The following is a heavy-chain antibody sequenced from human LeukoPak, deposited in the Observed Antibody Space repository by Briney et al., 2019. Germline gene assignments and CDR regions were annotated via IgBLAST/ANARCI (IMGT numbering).Heavy chain of an antibody. CDR1: GGSISSYY. J-gene: IGHJ4*02. V-gene: IGHV4-4*07. CDR3: AREDRSSSWYGRWGY. D-gene: IGHD6-13*01. CDR2: IYTSGST. Sequence: SETLSLTCTVSGGSISSYYWSWIRQPAGKGLEWIGRIYTSGSTNYNPSLKSRVNMSVDTYKNQFSLKLSSVTAAGTAVYYCAREDRSSSWYGRWGYWGQGTLVTVSS.